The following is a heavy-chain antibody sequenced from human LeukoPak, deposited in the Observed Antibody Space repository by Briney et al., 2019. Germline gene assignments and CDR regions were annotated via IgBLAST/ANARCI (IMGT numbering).Heavy chain of an antibody. J-gene: IGHJ5*02. CDR1: GGTFSSYA. V-gene: IGHV1-69*05. Sequence: GASVKVSCKASGGTFSSYAISWVRQAPGQGLEWMGGIIPIFGTANYAQKFQGRVTITTDESTSTAYMELSNLRSEDTAVYYCARDLGSPTEVGWFDPWGQGTLVTVSS. D-gene: IGHD6-13*01. CDR2: IIPIFGTA. CDR3: ARDLGSPTEVGWFDP.